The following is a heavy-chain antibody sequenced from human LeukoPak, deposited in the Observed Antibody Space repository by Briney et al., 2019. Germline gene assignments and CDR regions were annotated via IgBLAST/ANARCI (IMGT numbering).Heavy chain of an antibody. CDR1: GFTFSSYW. Sequence: GGSLRLSCAASGFTFSSYWMHWVRQAPGKGLVWVSRIKSDGSTNYAGSVKGRFTISRDNAKNTVSLQMNSLRAEDTGVYYCARAPSEIGGYYPEYFRHWGQGTLVTVSS. V-gene: IGHV3-74*01. CDR3: ARAPSEIGGYYPEYFRH. CDR2: IKSDGST. J-gene: IGHJ1*01. D-gene: IGHD3-22*01.